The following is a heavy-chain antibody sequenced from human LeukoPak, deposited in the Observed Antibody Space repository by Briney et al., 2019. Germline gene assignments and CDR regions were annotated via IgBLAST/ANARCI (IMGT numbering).Heavy chain of an antibody. D-gene: IGHD7-27*01. CDR3: AKNRGSTWWDLVDY. CDR1: GHTFTNYG. Sequence: ASVKVSCKTSGHTFTNYGVTWVRQAPGQGLQWMGWVSAADGNTNNAPKFQDRVTISIDTYTGTAFMELRSLTSDDTAVYYCAKNRGSTWWDLVDYWGQRTLVTVSS. V-gene: IGHV1-18*01. CDR2: VSAADGNT. J-gene: IGHJ4*02.